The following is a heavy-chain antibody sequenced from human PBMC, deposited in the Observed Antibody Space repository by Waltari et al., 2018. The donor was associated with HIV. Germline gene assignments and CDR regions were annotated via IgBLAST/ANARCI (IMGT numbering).Heavy chain of an antibody. J-gene: IGHJ6*02. V-gene: IGHV3-33*01. Sequence: QEQLVGSGGGGVKPGRSLRLYCEAYGFNISSYGKHWVRQAQGKGLEWVAVIWYDGSNKYYADSVKGRFSISRDNSKNTLYLQMNSLRAEDTAVYFCARRGVLTYYYTMDVWGQGTTVTVSS. CDR2: IWYDGSNK. CDR3: ARRGVLTYYYTMDV. D-gene: IGHD3-10*01. CDR1: GFNISSYG.